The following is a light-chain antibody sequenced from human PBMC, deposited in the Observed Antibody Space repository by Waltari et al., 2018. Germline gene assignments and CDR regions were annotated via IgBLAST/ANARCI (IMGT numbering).Light chain of an antibody. Sequence: QSALTQPASVSGSPGQSITLSCPGTSSDVGSYVLVSCSQQHPGKAPKLMIYEVNKRPSGVSDRFSGSKSGSTAFLTISGLQAEDEAHYYCCSYAGSSVFKVLFGGGTKLTVL. V-gene: IGLV2-23*02. CDR2: EVN. CDR1: SSDVGSYVL. J-gene: IGLJ2*01. CDR3: CSYAGSSVFKVL.